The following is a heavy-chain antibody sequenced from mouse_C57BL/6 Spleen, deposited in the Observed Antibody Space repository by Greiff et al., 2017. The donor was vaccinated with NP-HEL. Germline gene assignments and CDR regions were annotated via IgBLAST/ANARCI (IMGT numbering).Heavy chain of an antibody. V-gene: IGHV3-6*01. CDR2: ISYDGSN. CDR1: GYSITSGYY. CDR3: ATPYPYFDY. Sequence: EVKLQESGPGLVKPSQSLSLTCSVTGYSITSGYYWNWIRQFPGNKLEWMGYISYDGSNNYNPSLKNRISITRDTSKNQFFLKLNSVTTEDTATYYCATPYPYFDYWGQGTTLTVSS. J-gene: IGHJ2*01.